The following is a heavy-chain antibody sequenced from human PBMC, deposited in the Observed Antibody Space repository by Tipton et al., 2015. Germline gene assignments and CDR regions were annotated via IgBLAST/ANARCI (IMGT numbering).Heavy chain of an antibody. D-gene: IGHD6-13*01. Sequence: VQLVQSGVEVKKPGASVKVSCKASGYSFTTYGIAWVRQAPGQGPEWMGWISGYNGNTNYAPKVQGRVTMTRDTSTNTVYMELRSLRSDDTAVYYCARDLAAETTDAFDIWGQGTIVTVSS. J-gene: IGHJ3*02. CDR3: ARDLAAETTDAFDI. CDR2: ISGYNGNT. CDR1: GYSFTTYG. V-gene: IGHV1-18*01.